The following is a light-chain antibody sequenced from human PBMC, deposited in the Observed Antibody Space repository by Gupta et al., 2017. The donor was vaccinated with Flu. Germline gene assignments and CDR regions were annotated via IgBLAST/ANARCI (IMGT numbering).Light chain of an antibody. Sequence: ERATRSCSASQIITNYITWYQQRPGQAPRLLIYGASKRATGIPSRFSGSGSGTDFTLTISSLEPEDFAFYYCQHRSDWPSVSFGQGTRLEIK. J-gene: IGKJ5*01. CDR2: GAS. CDR3: QHRSDWPSVS. V-gene: IGKV3-11*01. CDR1: QIITNY.